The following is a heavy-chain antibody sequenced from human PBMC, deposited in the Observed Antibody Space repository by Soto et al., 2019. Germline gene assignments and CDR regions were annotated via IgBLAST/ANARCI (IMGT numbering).Heavy chain of an antibody. J-gene: IGHJ3*02. V-gene: IGHV4-39*07. CDR2: IYYSGST. CDR1: GGSISSSSYY. CDR3: ARGDSGYDYDGLNLAFDI. Sequence: PSETLSLTCTVSGGSISSSSYYWGWIRQPPGKGLEWIGYIYYSGSTNYNPSLKSRVTISVDTSKNQFSLKLSSVTAADTAVYYCARGDSGYDYDGLNLAFDIWGQGTMVTVSS. D-gene: IGHD5-12*01.